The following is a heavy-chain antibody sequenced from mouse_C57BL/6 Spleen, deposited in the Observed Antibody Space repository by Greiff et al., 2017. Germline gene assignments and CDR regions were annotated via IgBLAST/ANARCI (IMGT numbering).Heavy chain of an antibody. D-gene: IGHD3-1*01. CDR1: GYTFTSYG. CDR3: ERSGDSAY. V-gene: IGHV1-81*01. J-gene: IGHJ3*01. Sequence: QVQLLQSGAELARPGASVKLSCKASGYTFTSYGISWVKQRTGQGLEWIGEIYPRSGNTYYNEKFKGKATLTADKSSSTAYMELRGLTSEDCAGYFCERSGDSAYWGQGTLVTVSA. CDR2: IYPRSGNT.